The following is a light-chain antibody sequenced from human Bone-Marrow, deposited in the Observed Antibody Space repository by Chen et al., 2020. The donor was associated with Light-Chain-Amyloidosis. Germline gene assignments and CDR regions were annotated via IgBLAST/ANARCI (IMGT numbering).Light chain of an antibody. CDR3: CSYAGRGKM. J-gene: IGLJ3*02. V-gene: IGLV2-23*01. CDR2: EAK. CDR1: SSDVGTYNL. Sequence: QSALTQPASVSGSPGQSITISCTGSSSDVGTYNLVSWYQHHPGKAPKLIIYEAKKRPSGGSNRFSGSRSGYTASLTISGLQAEDEADYYCCSYAGRGKMFGGGTKLTVL.